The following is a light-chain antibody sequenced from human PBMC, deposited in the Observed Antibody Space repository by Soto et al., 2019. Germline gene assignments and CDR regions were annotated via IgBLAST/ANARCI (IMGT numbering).Light chain of an antibody. CDR3: QQRTNWPLT. CDR2: KAS. J-gene: IGKJ4*01. CDR1: QTISSW. V-gene: IGKV1-5*03. Sequence: DIPMTQSPSTLSGSVGDRVTITCRASQTISSWLAWYQQKPGKAPKLLIYKASTLKSGVPSRFSGSGSGTEFTLTISSLQPDDFATYYCQQRTNWPLTFGGGTKVEI.